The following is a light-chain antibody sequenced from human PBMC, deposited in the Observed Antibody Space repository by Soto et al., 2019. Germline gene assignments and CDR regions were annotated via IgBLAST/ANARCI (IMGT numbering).Light chain of an antibody. CDR3: YSYTTSSTWV. J-gene: IGLJ3*02. CDR1: SSDVGGFNY. CDR2: EVS. Sequence: QSALTQPASVSGSPGQSIAISCTGTSSDVGGFNYVSWYQQHPGKAPKLMIYEVSNRPSGVSDRFSGSKSDNTASLTISGLQAEDEADYYCYSYTTSSTWVFGGGTKVTVL. V-gene: IGLV2-14*01.